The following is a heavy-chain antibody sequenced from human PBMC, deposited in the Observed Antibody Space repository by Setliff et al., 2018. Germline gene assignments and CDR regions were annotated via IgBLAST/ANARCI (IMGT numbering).Heavy chain of an antibody. Sequence: PSETLSLTCAVYGGSFSGYYWSRIRQPPGKGLEWNGEINHSGSTNYNPSLKSRVTISGDTSKNQFSLKLSSVTAADTAVYYCARGGRISYRPSTSWYILDYWGQGTLVTVSS. CDR2: INHSGST. J-gene: IGHJ4*02. D-gene: IGHD6-13*01. CDR1: GGSFSGYY. V-gene: IGHV4-34*01. CDR3: ARGGRISYRPSTSWYILDY.